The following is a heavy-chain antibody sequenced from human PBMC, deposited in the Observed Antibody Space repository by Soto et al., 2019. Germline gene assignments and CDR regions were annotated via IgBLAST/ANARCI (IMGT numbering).Heavy chain of an antibody. Sequence: QVQLVQSGAEVKKPGASVKVSCKASGYTFTSYDINWVRQATGQGLEWMGWMNPNSGNTGYAQKFQGRVTMTRNTSISTDYRELSSLRSEDTAVYYCAGGGEWSGYDFPYYYYMDVWGKGTTVTVSS. D-gene: IGHD5-12*01. V-gene: IGHV1-8*01. CDR3: AGGGEWSGYDFPYYYYMDV. CDR2: MNPNSGNT. J-gene: IGHJ6*03. CDR1: GYTFTSYD.